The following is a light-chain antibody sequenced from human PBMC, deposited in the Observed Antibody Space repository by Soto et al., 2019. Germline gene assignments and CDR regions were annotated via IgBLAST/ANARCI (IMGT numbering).Light chain of an antibody. Sequence: DIQMTQSPSTLSASVGDRVTITCRASQSSSSWLAWYQQKPGKAPKLLIYKASNLERGVPSRFSGSGSGTEFTLTISSLQPDDFATYYCQQYNSFSVTFGQGTKVDIK. CDR2: KAS. CDR3: QQYNSFSVT. CDR1: QSSSSW. J-gene: IGKJ1*01. V-gene: IGKV1-5*03.